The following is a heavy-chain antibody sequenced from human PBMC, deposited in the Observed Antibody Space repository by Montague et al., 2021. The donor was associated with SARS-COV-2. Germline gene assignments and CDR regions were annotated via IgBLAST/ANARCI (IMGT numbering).Heavy chain of an antibody. V-gene: IGHV4-59*01. CDR3: ARAQNTCFIANCVNYFDF. D-gene: IGHD1-1*01. CDR1: GGSISSYY. Sequence: SETLSLTCTVSGGSISSYYWSWIRQPPGKGLGWIGYIYYTGSTKYNPSLKSRVTMSLDRPTNRFSLRLNPVTAADTAMYYCARAQNTCFIANCVNYFDFWGLGAQVTVSS. CDR2: IYYTGST. J-gene: IGHJ4*02.